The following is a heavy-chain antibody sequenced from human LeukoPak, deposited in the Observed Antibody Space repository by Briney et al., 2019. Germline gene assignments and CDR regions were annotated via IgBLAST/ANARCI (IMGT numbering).Heavy chain of an antibody. CDR1: GYSFTSYW. CDR3: ARQDSSGQSAFDI. V-gene: IGHV5-51*01. Sequence: GESLKISCKGSGYSFTSYWIGWARQMPGKGLEWMGIIYPGDSDTRYSPSFEGQVTISADKSISTAYLQWSSLKASDTAMYYCARQDSSGQSAFDIWGQGTMVTVSS. D-gene: IGHD3-22*01. J-gene: IGHJ3*02. CDR2: IYPGDSDT.